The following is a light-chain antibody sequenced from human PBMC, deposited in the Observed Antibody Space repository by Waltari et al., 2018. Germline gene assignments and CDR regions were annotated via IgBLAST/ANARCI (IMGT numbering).Light chain of an antibody. CDR3: LQYDSYPRT. J-gene: IGKJ1*01. Sequence: DIQMTQSPSSLSAFVGDRVTISCRASQGIRNSVDWFQQKPGKGPKALMYGASTLHSGVPSRFSGSGFGTDFTLTISGLQPEDLATYYCLQYDSYPRTFGQGTKVEIK. CDR2: GAS. V-gene: IGKV1-16*01. CDR1: QGIRNS.